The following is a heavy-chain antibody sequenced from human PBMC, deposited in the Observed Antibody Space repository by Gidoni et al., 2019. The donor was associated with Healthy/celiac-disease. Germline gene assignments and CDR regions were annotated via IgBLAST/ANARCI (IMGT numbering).Heavy chain of an antibody. D-gene: IGHD3-16*01. CDR1: GFTFVDYA. V-gene: IGHV3-9*01. CDR2: ISWNSGSI. J-gene: IGHJ6*03. CDR3: AKTARGVTWGHYYYYMDV. Sequence: EVQLVESGGGLVQPGRSLRLSCAASGFTFVDYAMHWVRQAPGKGLEWVAGISWNSGSIGYADSVKGRFTISRDNAKNSLYLQMNSLRAEDTALYYCAKTARGVTWGHYYYYMDVWGKGTTVTVSS.